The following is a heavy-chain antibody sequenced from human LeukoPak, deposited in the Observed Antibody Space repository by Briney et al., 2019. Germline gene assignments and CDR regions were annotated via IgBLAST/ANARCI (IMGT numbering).Heavy chain of an antibody. Sequence: GGSLRLSCAASGFTVNNNYMGWVRQAPGKGLVWVSRINSDGSSTSYADSVKGRFTISRDNAKNTLYLQMNSLRAEDTAVYYCARVLYGSGSYYFDYWGQGTLVTVSS. CDR1: GFTVNNNY. CDR3: ARVLYGSGSYYFDY. J-gene: IGHJ4*02. D-gene: IGHD3-10*01. V-gene: IGHV3-74*01. CDR2: INSDGSST.